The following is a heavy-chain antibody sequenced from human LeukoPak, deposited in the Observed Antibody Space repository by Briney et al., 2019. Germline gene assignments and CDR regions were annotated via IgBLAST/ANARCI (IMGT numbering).Heavy chain of an antibody. J-gene: IGHJ4*02. CDR1: GFTFSSYE. CDR3: AKDAAFFWFGRGYYFDY. D-gene: IGHD3-10*01. CDR2: ISSSGSTI. V-gene: IGHV3-48*03. Sequence: QSGGSLRLSCAASGFTFSSYEMNWVRQAPGKGLEWVSYISSSGSTIYYADSVKGRFTISRDNSKNTLYLQMNSLRAEDTAVYYCAKDAAFFWFGRGYYFDYWGQGTLVTVSS.